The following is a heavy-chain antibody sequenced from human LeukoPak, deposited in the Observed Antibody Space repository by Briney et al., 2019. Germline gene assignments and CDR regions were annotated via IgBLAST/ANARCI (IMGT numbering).Heavy chain of an antibody. Sequence: GGSLRLSCAASGFTFSSYGMHWVRQAPGKGLEWVAVIWYDGSNKYYADSVKGRFTISRDNSKNTLYLQVNSLRAEDTAVYYCAKDLGFLEWLFDYWGQGTLVTVSS. CDR1: GFTFSSYG. V-gene: IGHV3-33*06. CDR3: AKDLGFLEWLFDY. J-gene: IGHJ4*02. D-gene: IGHD3-3*01. CDR2: IWYDGSNK.